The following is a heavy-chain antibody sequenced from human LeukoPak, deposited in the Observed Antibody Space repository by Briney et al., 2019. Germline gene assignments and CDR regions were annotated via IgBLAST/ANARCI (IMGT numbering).Heavy chain of an antibody. J-gene: IGHJ4*02. D-gene: IGHD6-6*01. CDR2: IYYSGST. Sequence: PSETLSLTCTVSGGSISSGGYYWSWIRQHPGKGLEWIGYIYYSGSTYYNPSLKSRVTISVDTSKNQFSLKLSSVTAADTAVYYCARLGKSIAARYEADYWGQGTLVTVSS. CDR1: GGSISSGGYY. CDR3: ARLGKSIAARYEADY. V-gene: IGHV4-31*03.